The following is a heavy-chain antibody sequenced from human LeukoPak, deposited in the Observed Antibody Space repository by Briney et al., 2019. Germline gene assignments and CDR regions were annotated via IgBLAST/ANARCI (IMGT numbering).Heavy chain of an antibody. J-gene: IGHJ4*02. CDR3: STSTEPGLDY. Sequence: PGGSLRLSCAASGFIFSKAWMSWVRQAPGKGLEWVGRIKSKTHGGTTDYAAPVKGRFTISRDDSKNTLNLQMNSLKTEDTAVYYCSTSTEPGLDYWGQGNLVTVSS. CDR1: GFIFSKAW. V-gene: IGHV3-15*01. D-gene: IGHD3/OR15-3a*01. CDR2: IKSKTHGGTT.